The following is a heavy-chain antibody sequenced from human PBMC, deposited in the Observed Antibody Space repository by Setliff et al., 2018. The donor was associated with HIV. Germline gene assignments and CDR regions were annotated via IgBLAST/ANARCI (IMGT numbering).Heavy chain of an antibody. D-gene: IGHD3-22*01. CDR2: ISAYNGNT. J-gene: IGHJ1*01. V-gene: IGHV1-18*01. CDR3: ARGPYYYNSSGQISAEYFQH. Sequence: ASVKVSCKTSGYTFTQSHDLHWVRQVPGQGLEWMGWISAYNGNTNYAQKLQGRVTMTTDTSTSTAYMELRSLRSDDTAVYYCARGPYYYNSSGQISAEYFQHWGQGTLVTVS. CDR1: GYTFTQSHD.